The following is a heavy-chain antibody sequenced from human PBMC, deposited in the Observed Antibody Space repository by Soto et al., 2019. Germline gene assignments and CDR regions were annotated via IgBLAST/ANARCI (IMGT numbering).Heavy chain of an antibody. D-gene: IGHD2-2*01. CDR3: AKGGPDCASTTCYLLVAFDI. CDR2: ISHDGNNK. Sequence: QVQLVQPGGGVVQPGRSLRLSCAASGFTFSSYVTHWVRQAPGKGLEWVAVISHDGNNKYYADSVKGRFTISRDNSKNTLYLQMNSLTTEDTAVYYCAKGGPDCASTTCYLLVAFDIWGQGTMVTVSS. J-gene: IGHJ3*02. CDR1: GFTFSSYV. V-gene: IGHV3-30*18.